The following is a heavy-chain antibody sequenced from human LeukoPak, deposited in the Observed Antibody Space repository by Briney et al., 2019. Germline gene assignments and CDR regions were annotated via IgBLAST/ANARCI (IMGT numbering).Heavy chain of an antibody. CDR2: IEQHGSQE. V-gene: IGHV3-7*01. Sequence: GGSLRLSCAASGFTFSTYWMSWVRQAPGKGLEWVANIEQHGSQENYVDSIKGRFTISRDNAKNSVFLQMDSLRVEDTAVYFCATVHLRGDPFNIWGQGTLVTVSS. CDR1: GFTFSTYW. J-gene: IGHJ3*02. CDR3: ATVHLRGDPFNI.